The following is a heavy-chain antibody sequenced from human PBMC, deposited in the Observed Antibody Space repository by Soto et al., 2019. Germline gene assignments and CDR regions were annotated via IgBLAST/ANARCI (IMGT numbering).Heavy chain of an antibody. J-gene: IGHJ4*02. CDR1: GGSISSSSYY. CDR2: IYHTGSS. CDR3: GRTGFGTGWCFDS. Sequence: SETLSLTCSVSGGSISSSSYYWAWIRQPSGKGLEWIATIYHTGSSYYNPSLKSRFTISVNASNNQFSLKLTSVTAADTAVYYCGRTGFGTGWCFDSWGQGALVTVSS. D-gene: IGHD6-19*01. V-gene: IGHV4-39*07.